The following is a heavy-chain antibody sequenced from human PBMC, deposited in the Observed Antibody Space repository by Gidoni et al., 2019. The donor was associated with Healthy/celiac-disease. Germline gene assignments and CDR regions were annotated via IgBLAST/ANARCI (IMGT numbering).Heavy chain of an antibody. V-gene: IGHV5-51*01. J-gene: IGHJ4*02. D-gene: IGHD6-19*01. CDR3: ARQRTQGWLVSFGY. CDR1: GHSFTSYW. CDR2: IYPGDSDT. Sequence: EVPPVQSGAEVKKLGESLKSSCTGSGHSFTSYWIGWVRQRPGKGLEWMGIIYPGDSDTRYSPSFQGQVTISADKSISTAYLQWSSLKASDTAMYYCARQRTQGWLVSFGYWGQGTLVTVSS.